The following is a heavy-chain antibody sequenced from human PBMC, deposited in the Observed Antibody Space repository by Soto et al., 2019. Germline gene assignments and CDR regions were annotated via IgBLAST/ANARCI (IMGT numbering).Heavy chain of an antibody. D-gene: IGHD7-27*01. CDR3: ERESLASGEGFDP. CDR2: IYYSGST. Sequence: SETLSLTCTVSGGSISSGGYYWSWIRQHPGKGLEWIGYIYYSGSTYYNPSLKSRVTISVDTSKNQFSLKLSSVTAADTAVYYCERESLASGEGFDPWGQGTLVTVSS. CDR1: GGSISSGGYY. V-gene: IGHV4-31*03. J-gene: IGHJ5*02.